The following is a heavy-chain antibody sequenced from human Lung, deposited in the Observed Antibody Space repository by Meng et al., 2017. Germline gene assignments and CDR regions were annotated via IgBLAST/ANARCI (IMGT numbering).Heavy chain of an antibody. Sequence: QGQLQQGGAGLLKPSETLSLTCVVSGGSFSDYYWSWIRQPPGKGLEWIGEINHSGSTNYNPSLESRATISVDTSQNNLSLKLSSVTAADSAVYCCARGPTTMAHDFDYWGQGTLVTVSS. J-gene: IGHJ4*02. CDR1: GGSFSDYY. CDR3: ARGPTTMAHDFDY. CDR2: INHSGST. D-gene: IGHD4-11*01. V-gene: IGHV4-34*01.